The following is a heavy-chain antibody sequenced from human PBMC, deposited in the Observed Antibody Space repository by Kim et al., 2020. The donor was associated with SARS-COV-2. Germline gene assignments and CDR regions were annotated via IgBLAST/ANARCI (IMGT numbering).Heavy chain of an antibody. J-gene: IGHJ6*02. V-gene: IGHV3-21*01. CDR1: GFTFSSYS. CDR3: ARDMYSSSSGNGMDV. Sequence: GGSLRLSCAASGFTFSSYSMNWVRQAPGKGLEWVSSISSSSSYIYYADSVKGRFTISRDNAKNSLYLQMNSLRAEDTAVYYCARDMYSSSSGNGMDVWGQGTTVTDSS. CDR2: ISSSSSYI. D-gene: IGHD6-6*01.